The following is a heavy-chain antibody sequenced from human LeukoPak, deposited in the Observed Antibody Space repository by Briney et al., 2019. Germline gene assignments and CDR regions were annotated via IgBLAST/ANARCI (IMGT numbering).Heavy chain of an antibody. Sequence: GASVKVSCKASGYTFTGYYMHWVRQAPGQGLEWLGGIIPIFGSSNYAQNFQDRVTITADESTSTAYMELSSLRSEDTAVYYCASVTTVTTKGHGAFDIWGQGTMVTVSS. J-gene: IGHJ3*02. CDR3: ASVTTVTTKGHGAFDI. V-gene: IGHV1-69*13. D-gene: IGHD4-17*01. CDR1: GYTFTGYY. CDR2: IIPIFGSS.